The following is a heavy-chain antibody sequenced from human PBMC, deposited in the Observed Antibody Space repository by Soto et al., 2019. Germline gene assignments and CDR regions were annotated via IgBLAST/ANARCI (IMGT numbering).Heavy chain of an antibody. CDR1: GYAFTTYY. Sequence: QVHLEQSGAEMRKPGASVTVSCKASGYAFTTYYIHWVRQAPGQGLEWMGVINPTDNRKTYSQIFQGRVNMTRNTSKSTVYMDLRSLRSEDTAIYYCAREAHTNSGMDVWGQGTTVTVS. J-gene: IGHJ6*02. V-gene: IGHV1-46*01. CDR3: AREAHTNSGMDV. CDR2: INPTDNRK. D-gene: IGHD1-26*01.